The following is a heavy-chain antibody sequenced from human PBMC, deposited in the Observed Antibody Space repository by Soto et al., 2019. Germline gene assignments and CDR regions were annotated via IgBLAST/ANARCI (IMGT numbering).Heavy chain of an antibody. J-gene: IGHJ4*02. D-gene: IGHD2-21*02. CDR3: TRSGDCVDVNY. CDR1: GDSFSSGGYT. V-gene: IGHV4-30-4*01. CDR2: TYNSGYT. Sequence: QVQLQESGPGLVKPSQTLSLTCTVSGDSFSSGGYTWSWIRQPPGKGLEWIGYTYNSGYTYNNPSKKCLITMSESTNNNYSPMQLSSVAAADTAVYCCTRSGDCVDVNYWGQGSLVTV.